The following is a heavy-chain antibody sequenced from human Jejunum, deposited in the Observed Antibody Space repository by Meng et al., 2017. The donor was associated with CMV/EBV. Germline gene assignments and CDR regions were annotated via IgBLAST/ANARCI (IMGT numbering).Heavy chain of an antibody. CDR1: GDSIRDYF. D-gene: IGHD5-12*01. CDR3: ARIGVATTFDY. V-gene: IGHV4-4*07. Sequence: QVQLQASGPGLVKHSETLSLTCTVSGDSIRDYFWTWIRQPAGKGLGWIARVYSTGTTDYNPSLKSRVTMSVDVSKNQFSLKLNSVTAADTAVYYCARIGVATTFDYWGQGTLVTVSS. CDR2: VYSTGTT. J-gene: IGHJ4*02.